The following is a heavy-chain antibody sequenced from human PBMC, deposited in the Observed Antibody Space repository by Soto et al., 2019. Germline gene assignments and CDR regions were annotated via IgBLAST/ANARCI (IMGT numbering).Heavy chain of an antibody. D-gene: IGHD4-17*01. Sequence: QVQLVQSGAEVKKPGASVKVSCKASGYTFTSYGISWVRQAPGQGLEWMGWISAYNGNTNYAQKLQGRVTMTTDTSTSTAYMELRSLRSDDTAVYYCVSSPPDHDYGDYFDYWGQGTLVTVSS. CDR1: GYTFTSYG. CDR3: VSSPPDHDYGDYFDY. V-gene: IGHV1-18*04. J-gene: IGHJ4*02. CDR2: ISAYNGNT.